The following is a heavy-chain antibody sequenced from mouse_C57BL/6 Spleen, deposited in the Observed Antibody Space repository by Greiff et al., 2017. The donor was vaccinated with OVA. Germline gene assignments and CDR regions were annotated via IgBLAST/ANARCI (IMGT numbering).Heavy chain of an antibody. CDR3: ARQVGREDYFDY. CDR1: GYTFTSYW. D-gene: IGHD4-1*01. CDR2: IYPGSGST. Sequence: QVQLQQPGAELVKPGASVKMSCKASGYTFTSYWITWVKQRPGQGLEWIGDIYPGSGSTNYNEKFKSKATLTVDTSSSTAYMQLSSLTSEDSAVYCCARQVGREDYFDYWGQGTTLTVSS. J-gene: IGHJ2*01. V-gene: IGHV1-55*01.